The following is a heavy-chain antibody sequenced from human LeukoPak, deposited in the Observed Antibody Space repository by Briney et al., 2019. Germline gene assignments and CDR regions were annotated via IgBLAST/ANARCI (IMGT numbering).Heavy chain of an antibody. V-gene: IGHV4-59*01. D-gene: IGHD3/OR15-3a*01. CDR3: ARVVGTGYFNGDYFDY. J-gene: IGHJ4*01. CDR1: GGSISSYY. CDR2: IYYSGST. Sequence: SETLSLTCTVSGGSISSYYWSWIRQPPGKGLEWIGYIYYSGSTNYNPSLKSRVTISVDTSKNQFSLKLSSVTAADTAVYYCARVVGTGYFNGDYFDYWGQGTLVTVSS.